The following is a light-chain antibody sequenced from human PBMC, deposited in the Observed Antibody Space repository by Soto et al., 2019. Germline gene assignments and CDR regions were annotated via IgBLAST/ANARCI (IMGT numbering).Light chain of an antibody. V-gene: IGLV1-40*01. CDR2: GNS. CDR3: QSYDSTLSGWV. J-gene: IGLJ3*02. Sequence: QPVLTQPPSESGVPGQRVTISCTGSSSNIGSGYHVHWYQHLPGTAPKLLIYGNSNRPSGVPDRFSGSKSDASASLAITGLQAEDEGDYYCQSYDSTLSGWVFGGGTKLTVL. CDR1: SSNIGSGYH.